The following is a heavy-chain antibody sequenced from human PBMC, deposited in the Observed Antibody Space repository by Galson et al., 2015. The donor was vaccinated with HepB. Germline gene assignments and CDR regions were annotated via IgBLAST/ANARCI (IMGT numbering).Heavy chain of an antibody. CDR1: GFTLSTYN. Sequence: SLRLSCAASGFTLSTYNMNWVRQAPGKGLEWVSFIDIGNTFIKYTESVKGRFTISRDDAENSLYLQMGSLRAEDTALYYCARDLGTSRRAYDIWGQGTLVTVSS. J-gene: IGHJ3*02. CDR2: IDIGNTFI. D-gene: IGHD1-1*01. V-gene: IGHV3-21*01. CDR3: ARDLGTSRRAYDI.